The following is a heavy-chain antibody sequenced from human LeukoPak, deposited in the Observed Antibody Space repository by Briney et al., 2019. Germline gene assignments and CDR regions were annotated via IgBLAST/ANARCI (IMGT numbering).Heavy chain of an antibody. CDR1: GGSISSGGYY. V-gene: IGHV4-31*03. D-gene: IGHD1-26*01. J-gene: IGHJ4*02. Sequence: SQTLSLTCTVSGGSISSGGYYWSWIRQHPGKGLEWIGYIYYSGSTYYNPSLKSRVTTSVDTSKNQFSLKLSSVTAADTAVYYCARDRGSYSPFDYWGQGTLVTVSS. CDR2: IYYSGST. CDR3: ARDRGSYSPFDY.